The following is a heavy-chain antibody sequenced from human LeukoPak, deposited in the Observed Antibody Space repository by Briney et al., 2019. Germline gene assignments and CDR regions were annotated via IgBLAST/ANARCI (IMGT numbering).Heavy chain of an antibody. CDR2: ISAGNGNT. J-gene: IGHJ4*02. D-gene: IGHD2-2*01. V-gene: IGHV1-3*01. Sequence: ASVKVSCKASGYTFSSYAIHWVRQAPGQSLEWMGWISAGNGNTKYSQNFQGRVTITRDTSASTAYMELNSLISEDTAVYYCARDQGYQLRHYWGQGTLVTVSS. CDR1: GYTFSSYA. CDR3: ARDQGYQLRHY.